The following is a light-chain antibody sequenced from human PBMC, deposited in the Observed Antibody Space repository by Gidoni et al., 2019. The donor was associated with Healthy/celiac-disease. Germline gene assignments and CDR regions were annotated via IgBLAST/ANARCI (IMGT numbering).Light chain of an antibody. J-gene: IGKJ1*01. Sequence: DIVMTQSPDSLAVSPGERATINCKSSQSVLYSSNNKNYLAWYQQKPGQPPKLLIYWASTRESGVPDRFSGSGSGTDFTLTISSLQAEDVAVYYCQQYYSTQWTFXXXTKVEIK. V-gene: IGKV4-1*01. CDR3: QQYYSTQWT. CDR2: WAS. CDR1: QSVLYSSNNKNY.